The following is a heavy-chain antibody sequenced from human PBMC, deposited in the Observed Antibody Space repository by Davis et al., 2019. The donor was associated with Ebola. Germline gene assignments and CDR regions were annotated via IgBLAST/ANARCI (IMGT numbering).Heavy chain of an antibody. CDR3: ATQGFLEWHKWFDP. CDR1: GYTFTSYY. V-gene: IGHV1-69*02. J-gene: IGHJ5*02. CDR2: IIPILGIA. D-gene: IGHD3-3*01. Sequence: AASVKVSCKASGYTFTSYYMHWVRQAPGQGLEWVGRIIPILGIANYAQKFQGRVTITADKSTSTAYMELSSLRSEDTAVYYCATQGFLEWHKWFDPWGQGTLVTVSS.